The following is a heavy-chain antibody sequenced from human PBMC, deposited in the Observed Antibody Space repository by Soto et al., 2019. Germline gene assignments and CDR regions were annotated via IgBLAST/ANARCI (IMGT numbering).Heavy chain of an antibody. CDR2: ISYSGSP. CDR1: GGSISSGGYY. CDR3: ARGVLH. V-gene: IGHV4-31*03. J-gene: IGHJ4*01. Sequence: QVQLQESGPGLVQPSQTLSLTCTVSGGSISSGGYYWSWIRKHPGTGLEWIGHISYSGSPYYNTSLKSRVTISVDTSRNQFSLIVNSVTAADTAVYYCARGVLHWGQGTLVTVSS.